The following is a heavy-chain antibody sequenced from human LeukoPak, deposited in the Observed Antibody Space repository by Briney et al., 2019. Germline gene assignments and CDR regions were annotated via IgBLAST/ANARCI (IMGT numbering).Heavy chain of an antibody. D-gene: IGHD4-17*01. Sequence: SETLSLTCAVYGGSFSGYYWSWIRQPPGKGLEWIGEINHSGSTNYNPSLKSRVTISVDRSKNQFSLKLSSVTAADTAVYYCARGPLGTYGDYGSDDVFDIWGQGTMVTVSS. CDR1: GGSFSGYY. V-gene: IGHV4-34*01. CDR3: ARGPLGTYGDYGSDDVFDI. CDR2: INHSGST. J-gene: IGHJ3*02.